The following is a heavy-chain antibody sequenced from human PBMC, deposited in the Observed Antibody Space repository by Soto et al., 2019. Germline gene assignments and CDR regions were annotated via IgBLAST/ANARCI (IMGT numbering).Heavy chain of an antibody. CDR2: ITPFNGYT. J-gene: IGHJ5*02. V-gene: IGHV1-18*01. CDR3: AKYYDILTGYYSFDP. D-gene: IGHD3-9*01. CDR1: DYTFTNYG. Sequence: GASVKVSCKASDYTFTNYGFTWVRQAPGQGLEWMGWITPFNGYTSYAQNLQDRITITADISTSTVYMELRSLRSDDTAVYYCAKYYDILTGYYSFDPWGQGTVVTVSS.